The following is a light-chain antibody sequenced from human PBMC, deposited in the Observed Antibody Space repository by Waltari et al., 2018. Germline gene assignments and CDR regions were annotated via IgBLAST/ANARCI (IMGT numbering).Light chain of an antibody. CDR3: QQYNSLAWT. CDR1: QSISSW. CDR2: KAS. V-gene: IGKV1-5*03. Sequence: DIQMTQSPSTLSASVGDRVTITCRASQSISSWLAWYQQKPGKAPKLLIYKASSLESGVPSRFSGSGSGTEFTLTISSLQPDDFATYYCQQYNSLAWTVGQGTKVEIK. J-gene: IGKJ1*01.